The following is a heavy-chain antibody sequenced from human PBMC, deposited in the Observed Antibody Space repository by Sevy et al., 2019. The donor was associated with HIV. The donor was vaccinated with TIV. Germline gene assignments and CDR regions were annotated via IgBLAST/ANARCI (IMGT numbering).Heavy chain of an antibody. J-gene: IGHJ3*02. CDR2: ISGSGGST. D-gene: IGHD3-22*01. CDR1: GFTFSSYA. V-gene: IGHV3-23*01. CDR3: AKDEFGYDSSEAFDI. Sequence: GGSLRLSCAASGFTFSSYAMSWVRQAPGKGLEWVSAISGSGGSTYYADSVKGRFTISRDNSKNTLYLQMNGLRAEDRAVYYCAKDEFGYDSSEAFDIWGQGTMVTVSS.